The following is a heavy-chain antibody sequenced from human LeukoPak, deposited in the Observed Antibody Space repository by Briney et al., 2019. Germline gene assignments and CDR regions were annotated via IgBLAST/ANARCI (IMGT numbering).Heavy chain of an antibody. D-gene: IGHD6-6*01. CDR2: IYHSGST. CDR1: GGSISSGGYY. CDR3: ARVGHSSSAGGDAFDI. J-gene: IGHJ3*02. Sequence: SETLSLTCTVSGGSISSGGYYWSWIRQPPGKGLEWIGYIYHSGSTYYNPSLKSRVTISVDRSKNQFSLKLSSVTAADTAVYYCARVGHSSSAGGDAFDIWGQGTMVTVSS. V-gene: IGHV4-30-2*01.